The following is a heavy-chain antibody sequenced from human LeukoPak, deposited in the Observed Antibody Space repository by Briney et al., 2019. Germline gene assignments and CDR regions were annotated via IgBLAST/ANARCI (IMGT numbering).Heavy chain of an antibody. V-gene: IGHV1-46*01. J-gene: IGHJ3*02. Sequence: ASVKVSCKASGYTFTNYYMHWVRQAPGQGLEWMGKINPSGDSTNSAQKFQGRVSMTRDTSASTVYMEVSSLRSEDTAVYYCARAYDFRDAFDIWGQGTMVTVSS. CDR1: GYTFTNYY. CDR3: ARAYDFRDAFDI. D-gene: IGHD3-3*01. CDR2: INPSGDST.